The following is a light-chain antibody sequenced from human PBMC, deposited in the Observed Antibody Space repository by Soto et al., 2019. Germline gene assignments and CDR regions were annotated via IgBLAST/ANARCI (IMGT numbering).Light chain of an antibody. J-gene: IGKJ2*01. V-gene: IGKV1-9*01. Sequence: DVQLTQSPSFLSASVGDRVTITCRASQDISSHLAWYQQIPGKGPKLLIYAASTLQSGVPSRFSGSGSGTEFTLAISSLQSEDFATYHCQQGNGYPHTFGQGTKLEIK. CDR2: AAS. CDR1: QDISSH. CDR3: QQGNGYPHT.